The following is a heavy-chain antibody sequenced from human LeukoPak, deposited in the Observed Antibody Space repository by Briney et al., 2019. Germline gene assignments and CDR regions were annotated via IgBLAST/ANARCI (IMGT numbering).Heavy chain of an antibody. J-gene: IGHJ5*02. CDR3: ARAGSSGLLFDP. CDR1: GYSISSGYY. D-gene: IGHD6-19*01. V-gene: IGHV4-38-2*01. CDR2: IYHSGST. Sequence: PSETLSLTCAVSGYSISSGYYWGWIRQPPGKGREWIGSIYHSGSTYYNPSLKSRVTISVDTSKNQFSLKLSSVTAADTAVYYCARAGSSGLLFDPWGQGTLVTVSS.